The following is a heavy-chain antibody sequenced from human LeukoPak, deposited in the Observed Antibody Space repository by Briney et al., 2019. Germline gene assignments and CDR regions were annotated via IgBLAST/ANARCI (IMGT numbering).Heavy chain of an antibody. J-gene: IGHJ6*03. D-gene: IGHD6-19*01. V-gene: IGHV3-30*02. CDR2: IGNDATNE. CDR1: GFTFKDYA. Sequence: SGGSLRLSCAGSGFTFKDYAMHWVRQPPGKGLEWVAFIGNDATNEEHADSVKGRFTISRDNSKNTLFLQMNSLRTEDTAVYYCAKSGIEQWLAYYYYYYYMDVWGKGTTVTVSS. CDR3: AKSGIEQWLAYYYYYYYMDV.